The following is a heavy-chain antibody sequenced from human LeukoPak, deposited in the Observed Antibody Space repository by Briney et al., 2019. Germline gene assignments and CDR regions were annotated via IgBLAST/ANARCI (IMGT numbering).Heavy chain of an antibody. CDR3: AGGPGPYGMDV. J-gene: IGHJ6*02. CDR1: GFTFSSYD. V-gene: IGHV3-13*04. Sequence: GGSLRLSCAASGFTFSSYDMHWVRQATGKGLEWVSAIGTAGDTYYPGSVKGRFTISRGNAKNSLYLQMNSLRAGDTAVYYCAGGPGPYGMDVWGQGTTVTVSS. CDR2: IGTAGDT.